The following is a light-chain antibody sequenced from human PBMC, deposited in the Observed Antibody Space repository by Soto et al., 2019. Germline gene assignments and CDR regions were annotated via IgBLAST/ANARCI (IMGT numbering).Light chain of an antibody. J-gene: IGKJ4*01. V-gene: IGKV1-39*01. CDR1: QSISSS. Sequence: DIQMTQSPSSLSASVGDRFTITCRASQSISSSLNWYQQTPGKAPRLLIYGASSLQSGVPSRFSGSGSGTDFTLTISSLQPEDFVSYYCQQSYSMPLAFGGGTKVDIK. CDR2: GAS. CDR3: QQSYSMPLA.